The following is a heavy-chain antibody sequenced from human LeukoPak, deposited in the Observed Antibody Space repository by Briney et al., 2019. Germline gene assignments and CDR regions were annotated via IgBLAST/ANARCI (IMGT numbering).Heavy chain of an antibody. J-gene: IGHJ4*02. V-gene: IGHV3-21*01. CDR1: GFTFSSYS. Sequence: GGSLRLSCAASGFTFSSYSMNWVRQPPGKGLEWVSSISSSSSYIYYADSVKGRFTISRDNAKNSLYLQMNSLSAENTAVYYCARSTVDTAMAPFDYWGQGTLVTVSS. D-gene: IGHD5-18*01. CDR2: ISSSSSYI. CDR3: ARSTVDTAMAPFDY.